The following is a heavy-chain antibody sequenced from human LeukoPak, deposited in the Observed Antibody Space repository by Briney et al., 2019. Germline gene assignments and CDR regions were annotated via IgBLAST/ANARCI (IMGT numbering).Heavy chain of an antibody. V-gene: IGHV3-23*01. J-gene: IGHJ6*03. CDR1: GFTFSSYS. Sequence: GGSLRLSCAASGFTFSSYSMSWVRQAPGKGLAWVSGISGSGDNTYYADSVKGRFTISRDNSKNTLYLQMNSLRGEDTAVYYCAKFPRNFVAYFYYYMDVWGKGTTVIVSS. CDR3: AKFPRNFVAYFYYYMDV. D-gene: IGHD1-14*01. CDR2: ISGSGDNT.